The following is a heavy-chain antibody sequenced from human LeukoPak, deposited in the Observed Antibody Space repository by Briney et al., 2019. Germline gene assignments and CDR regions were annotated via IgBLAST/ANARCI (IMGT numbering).Heavy chain of an antibody. V-gene: IGHV3-48*02. D-gene: IGHD3-16*01. J-gene: IGHJ3*02. Sequence: PGGSLRLSCAASGFTFSDYGMNWVRQAPGKGQEWVSYISSRGSIIAYADSVEGRFSISRDNAKKSLFLQMNSLRDEDTAVYYCARDYVNVFDMWGQGTMVTVSS. CDR3: ARDYVNVFDM. CDR2: ISSRGSII. CDR1: GFTFSDYG.